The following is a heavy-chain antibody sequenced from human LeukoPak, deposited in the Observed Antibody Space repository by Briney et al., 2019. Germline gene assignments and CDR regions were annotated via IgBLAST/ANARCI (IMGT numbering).Heavy chain of an antibody. CDR3: ARGGSSWDFDY. D-gene: IGHD6-13*01. CDR1: GGSISSSSYY. CDR2: IYYSGST. V-gene: IGHV4-39*07. Sequence: SETLSLTCTVSGGSISSSSYYWGWIRQPPGKGLEWIGSIYYSGSTYYNPSLKSRVTISVDTSKNQFSLKLSSVTAADTAVYYCARGGSSWDFDYWGQGTLVTVSS. J-gene: IGHJ4*02.